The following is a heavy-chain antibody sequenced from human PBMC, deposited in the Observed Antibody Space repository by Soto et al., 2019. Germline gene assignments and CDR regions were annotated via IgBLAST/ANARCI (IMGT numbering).Heavy chain of an antibody. J-gene: IGHJ4*02. D-gene: IGHD3-9*01. Sequence: ASVKVSCKASGYTFTSYGISWVRQAPGQGLEWMGWISAYNGNTNYAQKLQGRVTMTTDTSTSTAYMELRSLRSDDTAVYYCARVDYDILTGYLHFDYSGQATLVTVSS. CDR3: ARVDYDILTGYLHFDY. V-gene: IGHV1-18*01. CDR1: GYTFTSYG. CDR2: ISAYNGNT.